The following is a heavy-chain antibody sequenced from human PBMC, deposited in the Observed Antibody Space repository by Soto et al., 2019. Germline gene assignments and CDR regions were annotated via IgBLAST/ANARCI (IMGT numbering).Heavy chain of an antibody. Sequence: SETLSLTCSVSGASITGTSYWSWIRQPAGKGLEWIGRFSLSGTTNYNPSLRSRVTMSADVSKNQFSLRLTSVTAADTALYYCARGMTPPGAPAWYYFDSWGQGTLVTVSS. J-gene: IGHJ4*02. CDR2: FSLSGTT. V-gene: IGHV4-4*07. CDR1: GASITGTSY. CDR3: ARGMTPPGAPAWYYFDS. D-gene: IGHD2-8*02.